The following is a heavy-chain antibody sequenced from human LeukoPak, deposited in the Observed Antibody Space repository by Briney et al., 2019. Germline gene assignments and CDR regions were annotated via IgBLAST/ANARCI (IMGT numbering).Heavy chain of an antibody. Sequence: SQTLSLTCAISGDSVSSNSAAWNWIRQSPSRGLEWLGRTYYRSKWYNDYAVSVKSRITINPDTSKNQFSLQLSSVTPEDTAVYYCARMARYCSSTSCPYFDYWGQGTLVTVSS. CDR1: GDSVSSNSAA. D-gene: IGHD2-2*01. J-gene: IGHJ4*02. CDR3: ARMARYCSSTSCPYFDY. CDR2: TYYRSKWYN. V-gene: IGHV6-1*01.